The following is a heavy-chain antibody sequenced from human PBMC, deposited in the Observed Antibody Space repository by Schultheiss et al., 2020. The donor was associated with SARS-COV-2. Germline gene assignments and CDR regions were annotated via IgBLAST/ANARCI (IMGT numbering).Heavy chain of an antibody. CDR2: FDPEDGET. J-gene: IGHJ4*02. Sequence: ASVKVSCKASGGTFTSYYMHWVRQAPGKGLEWMGGFDPEDGETIYAQKFQGRVTITADESASTAYMELSSLRSEDTAVYYCAKGVWGSYREPFDYWGQGTLVTVAS. CDR3: AKGVWGSYREPFDY. D-gene: IGHD3-16*02. V-gene: IGHV1-24*01. CDR1: GGTFTSYY.